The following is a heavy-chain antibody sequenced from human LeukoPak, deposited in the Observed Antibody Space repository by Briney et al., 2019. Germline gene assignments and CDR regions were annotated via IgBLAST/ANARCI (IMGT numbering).Heavy chain of an antibody. V-gene: IGHV4-34*01. CDR3: ARGGDYYYYYMDV. J-gene: IGHJ6*03. CDR2: INHSGST. D-gene: IGHD4-17*01. CDR1: GGSFRGYY. Sequence: TSETLSLTCAVYGGSFRGYYWSWIRQPPGKGLEWIGEINHSGSTNYNPSLKSRVTISVDTSKNQFSLKLSSVTAADTAVYYCARGGDYYYYYMDVWGKGTTVTVSS.